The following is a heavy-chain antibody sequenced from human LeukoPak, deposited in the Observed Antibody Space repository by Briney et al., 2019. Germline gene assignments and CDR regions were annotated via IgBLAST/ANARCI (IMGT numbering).Heavy chain of an antibody. CDR2: INPNSGGT. CDR1: GYTFTGYY. J-gene: IGHJ4*02. V-gene: IGHV1-2*06. D-gene: IGHD6-19*01. CDR3: ARVAHSSGWYYFDY. Sequence: ASVTVSCTASGYTFTGYYMHWVRQAPGQGLEWMGRINPNSGGTNYAQKFQGRVTMTRDTSISTAYMELSRLRSDDTAVYYCARVAHSSGWYYFDYWGQGTLSPSPQ.